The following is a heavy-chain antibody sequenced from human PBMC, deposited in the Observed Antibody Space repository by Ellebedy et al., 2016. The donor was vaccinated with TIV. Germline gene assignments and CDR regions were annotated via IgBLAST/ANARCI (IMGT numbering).Heavy chain of an antibody. V-gene: IGHV4-34*01. Sequence: SETLSLXCAVYGGSFSGYYWNWIRQPPGKGLEWIGEIDHSGNTNYNPSLKSRVTMSVDTSKNQFSLKLSSVTAADTAVYYCATDYLLYWGQGTLITVSA. J-gene: IGHJ4*02. D-gene: IGHD4-11*01. CDR3: ATDYLLY. CDR2: IDHSGNT. CDR1: GGSFSGYY.